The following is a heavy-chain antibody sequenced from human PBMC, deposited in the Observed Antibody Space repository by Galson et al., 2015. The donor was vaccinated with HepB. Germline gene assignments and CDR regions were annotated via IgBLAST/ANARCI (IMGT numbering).Heavy chain of an antibody. CDR3: ATIKRDYSDRGGRGALDI. Sequence: SLRLSCAASGFTFSSYAISWVRQAPGTGLEWVSAISGSGGSTHYADSVKGRFTISRDNSKNTLYLQMNSLRAEDTAVYYCATIKRDYSDRGGRGALDIWGQGTMVTVSS. CDR1: GFTFSSYA. J-gene: IGHJ3*02. D-gene: IGHD3-22*01. V-gene: IGHV3-23*01. CDR2: ISGSGGST.